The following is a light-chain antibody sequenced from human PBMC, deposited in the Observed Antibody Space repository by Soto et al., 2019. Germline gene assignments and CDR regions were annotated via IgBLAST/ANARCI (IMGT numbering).Light chain of an antibody. Sequence: DIHLTQSPSFLSASVGDRVTITCRASQGISSYLAWYQQKPGKAPKLLIYAASTLQSGDPSRFSGSGSGTEFTLTISSLQPEDFATYYCQQLDSYPLTFGGGTKVEIK. CDR3: QQLDSYPLT. V-gene: IGKV1-9*01. CDR1: QGISSY. CDR2: AAS. J-gene: IGKJ4*01.